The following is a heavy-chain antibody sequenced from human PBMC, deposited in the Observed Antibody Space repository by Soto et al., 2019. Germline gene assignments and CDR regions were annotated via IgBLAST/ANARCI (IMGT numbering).Heavy chain of an antibody. V-gene: IGHV3-74*01. CDR3: ARDWYSSGDY. CDR1: GFTFSDYW. D-gene: IGHD6-19*01. J-gene: IGHJ4*02. CDR2: ISKDGSQT. Sequence: DVQLVESGGGLFQPGGSLRISCAASGFTFSDYWMHWVRQAPGKGLVWVSRISKDGSQTYYADSVKGRFTISRDNAENTLYLQMNSLRAEDTAVYYYARDWYSSGDYWGQGTLVTVSS.